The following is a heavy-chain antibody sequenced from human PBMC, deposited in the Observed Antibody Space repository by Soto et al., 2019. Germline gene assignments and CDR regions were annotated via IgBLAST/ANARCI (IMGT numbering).Heavy chain of an antibody. CDR2: IDPSDSYT. J-gene: IGHJ6*02. CDR3: ARRSRYRYYYYGMDV. V-gene: IGHV5-10-1*01. D-gene: IGHD6-13*01. Sequence: GESLKISCKGSGYSFTSYWISWVRQMPGKGLEWMGRIDPSDSYTNYSPSFQGHVTISADKSISTAYLQWSSLKASDTAMYYCARRSRYRYYYYGMDVWGQGTTVTV. CDR1: GYSFTSYW.